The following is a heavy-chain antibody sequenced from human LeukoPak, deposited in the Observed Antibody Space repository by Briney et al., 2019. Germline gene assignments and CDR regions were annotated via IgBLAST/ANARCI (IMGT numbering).Heavy chain of an antibody. CDR2: IKSNTDGRTT. J-gene: IGHJ4*02. D-gene: IGHD6-13*01. V-gene: IGHV3-15*01. CDR3: ATETHISSYGSSWYAVGSFDY. CDR1: GFTFSNAW. Sequence: GGSLRLSCAASGFTFSNAWMTWVRQAPGKGLEWVGRIKSNTDGRTTDCAAPVKDRFTISRDDSKNTLYLQMDSLKTEDTGVYYCATETHISSYGSSWYAVGSFDYWGQGTLVTVSS.